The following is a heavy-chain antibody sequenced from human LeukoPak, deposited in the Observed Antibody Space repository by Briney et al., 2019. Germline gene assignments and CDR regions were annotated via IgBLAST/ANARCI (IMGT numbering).Heavy chain of an antibody. D-gene: IGHD6-19*01. CDR3: AKIPLADYYYMDV. CDR1: GFTFSSYE. Sequence: PGGSLRLSCAASGFTFSSYEMNWVRQAPGKGLEWVSYISSSGSTIYYADSVKGRFTISRDNSKNTLYLQMNSLRAEDTAVYYCAKIPLADYYYMDVWGKGTTVTVSS. CDR2: ISSSGSTI. J-gene: IGHJ6*03. V-gene: IGHV3-48*03.